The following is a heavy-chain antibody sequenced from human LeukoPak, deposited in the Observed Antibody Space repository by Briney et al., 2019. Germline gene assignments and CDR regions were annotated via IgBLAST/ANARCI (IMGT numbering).Heavy chain of an antibody. CDR1: GGSLSRYY. V-gene: IGHV4-4*07. CDR2: IYTSGST. CDR3: TRGYYDSSGYHELFDY. D-gene: IGHD3-22*01. J-gene: IGHJ4*02. Sequence: SETLSLTSTVSGGSLSRYYWSWIRQPAGKGLEWIGRIYTSGSTTYNPSLKSRVTMSVDTSTNQFSLTLSSVTAAATAVYYCTRGYYDSSGYHELFDYWGQGTRVTVSS.